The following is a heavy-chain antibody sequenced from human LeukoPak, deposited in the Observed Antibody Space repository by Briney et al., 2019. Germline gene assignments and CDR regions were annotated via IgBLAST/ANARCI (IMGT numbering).Heavy chain of an antibody. CDR2: IYYSGST. D-gene: IGHD6-13*01. V-gene: IGHV4-61*01. Sequence: SQTLSLTCAVSGGSISRGNYYWSWMRQPPGKGLEWIGYIYYSGSTNYNPSLKSRVTISVDTSKNQFSLKLSSVTAADTAVYYCARDSPSVFEGYSSSRRWFDPWGQGTLVTASS. J-gene: IGHJ5*02. CDR1: GGSISRGNYY. CDR3: ARDSPSVFEGYSSSRRWFDP.